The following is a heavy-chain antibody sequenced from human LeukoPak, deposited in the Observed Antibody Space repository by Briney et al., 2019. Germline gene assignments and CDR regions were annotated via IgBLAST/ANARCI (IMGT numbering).Heavy chain of an antibody. CDR2: ISGVDGST. CDR1: GFTFSSYA. Sequence: GGSLRLSCVASGFTFSSYAMSWVRQAPGKGLEWVSGISGVDGSTNYADSVKGRFTISRDDPKNTLYLQMNSLRAEDTAVYHCAQDLYSGHNSRGVFDYWGQGTLVTVSS. J-gene: IGHJ4*02. CDR3: AQDLYSGHNSRGVFDY. V-gene: IGHV3-23*01. D-gene: IGHD3-10*01.